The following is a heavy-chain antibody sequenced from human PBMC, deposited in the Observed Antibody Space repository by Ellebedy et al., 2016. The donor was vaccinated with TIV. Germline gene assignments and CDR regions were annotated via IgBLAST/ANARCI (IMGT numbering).Heavy chain of an antibody. Sequence: MPSETLSLTCTVSGGSISSGDYNWSLIRQPPGKGLEWIGYIYYSGSTYYNPSLKSRVTISVDTSKNQFSLKLSSVTAADTAVYYCVRSYCSGGSCYRGVYFDYWGQGTLVTVSS. CDR3: VRSYCSGGSCYRGVYFDY. CDR2: IYYSGST. V-gene: IGHV4-30-4*01. J-gene: IGHJ4*02. D-gene: IGHD2-15*01. CDR1: GGSISSGDYN.